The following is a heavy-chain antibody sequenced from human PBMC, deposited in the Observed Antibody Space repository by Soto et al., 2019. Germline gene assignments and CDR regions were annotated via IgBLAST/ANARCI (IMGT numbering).Heavy chain of an antibody. CDR1: GGSITSSSYY. D-gene: IGHD1-26*01. CDR3: ARLKGACFITTYKWFDA. V-gene: IGHV4-39*01. J-gene: IGHJ5*01. Sequence: PSETLSLTGNVSGGSITSSSYYWGWIRQAPGKGLEWIGDIYYTGTTHYNPSLKSRVTISVDTSKNQFSMKLSSVTAADTAVYYFARLKGACFITTYKWFDAWG. CDR2: IYYTGTT.